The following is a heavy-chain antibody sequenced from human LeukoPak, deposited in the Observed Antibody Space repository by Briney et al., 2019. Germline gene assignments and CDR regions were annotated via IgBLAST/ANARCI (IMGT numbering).Heavy chain of an antibody. CDR3: ARDPSFSSGWFDC. V-gene: IGHV4-59*01. Sequence: PSETLSLTCTVSGDSISSYYWSWIRQPPGGGLEWVGYIYHSGSTNYNPSLKSRVTISVDTSKNQFSLKLISVTAADTAVYYCARDPSFSSGWFDCWGQGTLVTVSS. CDR2: IYHSGST. CDR1: GDSISSYY. J-gene: IGHJ4*02. D-gene: IGHD6-19*01.